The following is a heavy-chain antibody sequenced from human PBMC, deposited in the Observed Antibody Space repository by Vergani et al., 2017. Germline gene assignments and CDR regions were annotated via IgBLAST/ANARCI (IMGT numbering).Heavy chain of an antibody. J-gene: IGHJ5*02. CDR3: AKDTVWFGELGWFDP. CDR2: ISSSGSTI. CDR1: GFTFSSYE. D-gene: IGHD3-10*01. Sequence: EVQLVESGGVVVQPGGSLRLSCAASGFTFSSYEMNWVRQAPGKGLEWVSYISSSGSTIYYADSVKGRFTISRDNAKNSLHLQMNSLRAEDTAVYYCAKDTVWFGELGWFDPWGQGTLVTVSS. V-gene: IGHV3-48*03.